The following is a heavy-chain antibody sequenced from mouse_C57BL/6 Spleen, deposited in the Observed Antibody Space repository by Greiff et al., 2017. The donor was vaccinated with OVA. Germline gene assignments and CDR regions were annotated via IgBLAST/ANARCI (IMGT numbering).Heavy chain of an antibody. V-gene: IGHV14-2*01. CDR1: GFNIKDYY. CDR3: ARGYYGSSYWYFEG. Sequence: EVKLVESGAELVKPGASVKLSCTASGFNIKDYYMHWVKQRTEQGLEWIGRIDPEDGETKYAPKFQGKATITADTSSNTAYLQLSSLTSEDTAVYYWARGYYGSSYWYFEGWGTGTTVTVSS. D-gene: IGHD1-1*01. J-gene: IGHJ1*03. CDR2: IDPEDGET.